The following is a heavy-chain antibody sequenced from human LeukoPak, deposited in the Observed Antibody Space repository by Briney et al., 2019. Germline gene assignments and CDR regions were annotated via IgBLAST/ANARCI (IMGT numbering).Heavy chain of an antibody. D-gene: IGHD3-16*01. Sequence: GVSLRLSCAGYGFTFSSYAMHWVRQAPGKGLEWVAFIYYDDSNKYYADSVKGRFTISRDNSKNTLYLQMNSLRPEDTAVYYCAREGPLRRGNYFDYWGQGTLVTVSS. CDR2: IYYDDSNK. CDR1: GFTFSSYA. J-gene: IGHJ4*02. CDR3: AREGPLRRGNYFDY. V-gene: IGHV3-30-3*01.